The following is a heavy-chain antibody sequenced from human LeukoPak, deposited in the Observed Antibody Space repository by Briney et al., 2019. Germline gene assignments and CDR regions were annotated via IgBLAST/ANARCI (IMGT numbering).Heavy chain of an antibody. J-gene: IGHJ4*02. V-gene: IGHV3-23*01. CDR1: GFTFSSYW. D-gene: IGHD3-22*01. CDR3: AKGRKRITMIVVVPFDY. Sequence: GGSLRLSCAASGFTFSSYWMNWARQAPGKGLEWVSAISGSGGSTYYADSVKGRFTISRDNSKNTLYLQMNSLRAEDTAVYYCAKGRKRITMIVVVPFDYWGQGTLVTVSS. CDR2: ISGSGGST.